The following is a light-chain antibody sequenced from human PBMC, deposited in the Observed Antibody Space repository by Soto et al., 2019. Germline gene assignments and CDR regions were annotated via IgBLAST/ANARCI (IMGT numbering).Light chain of an antibody. Sequence: DIQMTQSPSSLSASVGDRVTITCQASQDISNYLNWYQQKPGKAPKLLIYDASNLETGVPSRFSGSGSWADFTFTISSLLPEDIATYYCQQYDNLPSLTFGGGTKVEIK. J-gene: IGKJ4*01. CDR3: QQYDNLPSLT. CDR2: DAS. CDR1: QDISNY. V-gene: IGKV1-33*01.